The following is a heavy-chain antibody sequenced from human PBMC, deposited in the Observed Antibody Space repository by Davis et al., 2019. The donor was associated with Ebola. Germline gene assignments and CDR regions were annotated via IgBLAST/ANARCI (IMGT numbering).Heavy chain of an antibody. CDR2: ISYDGSNK. CDR1: GINLRIYG. CDR3: AKDLGCSRTSCYDYYYYYGMDV. D-gene: IGHD2-2*01. J-gene: IGHJ6*02. Sequence: GGSLRLSCAASGINLRIYGMHWVRQAPGKGLEWVAVISYDGSNKYYADSVKGRFTISRDNSKNTLYLQMNSLRAEDTAVYYCAKDLGCSRTSCYDYYYYYGMDVWGQGTTVTVSS. V-gene: IGHV3-30*18.